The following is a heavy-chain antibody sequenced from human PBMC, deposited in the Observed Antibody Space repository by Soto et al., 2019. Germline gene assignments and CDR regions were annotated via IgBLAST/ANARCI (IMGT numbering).Heavy chain of an antibody. D-gene: IGHD6-13*01. CDR2: ISAYNGNT. J-gene: IGHJ4*02. V-gene: IGHV1-18*01. CDR3: ARDVLVAAAGTLVY. Sequence: QVQLVQYGAEVKKPGASVKVSCKASVYNFTSYGISWVSQAPGQGLEWMGWISAYNGNTNCAQKLQGRVTMTSATSKSTAYMELRSLRSDDTAVDYCARDVLVAAAGTLVYWGQGTLVTVSS. CDR1: VYNFTSYG.